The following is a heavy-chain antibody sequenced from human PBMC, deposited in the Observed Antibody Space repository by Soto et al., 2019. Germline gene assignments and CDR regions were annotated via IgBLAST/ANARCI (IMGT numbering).Heavy chain of an antibody. Sequence: GGSLRLSCAASGFTFSSYAMHWVRKAPGKGLVWVAAISYDGSNKHYADSVKGRFTNSRDNSKNTLYLEMDNLRVDDTAVYYCAKDRLGCGIDSSDHWGRGTLVTAAS. CDR1: GFTFSSYA. CDR3: AKDRLGCGIDSSDH. V-gene: IGHV3-30-3*01. J-gene: IGHJ4*02. D-gene: IGHD1-26*01. CDR2: ISYDGSNK.